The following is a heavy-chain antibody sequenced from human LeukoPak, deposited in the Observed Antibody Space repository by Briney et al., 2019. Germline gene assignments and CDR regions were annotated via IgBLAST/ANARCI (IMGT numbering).Heavy chain of an antibody. CDR3: ARVSEGLDWSAAFDI. CDR1: GGSISSSSYY. CDR2: IYYSGST. Sequence: PSETLSLTCTVSGGSISSSSYYWGWIRQPPGKGLEWIGSIYYSGSTYYNPSLKSRVTISVDTSKNQFSLKLSSVTAADTAVYYCARVSEGLDWSAAFDIWGQGTMVTVSS. V-gene: IGHV4-39*07. D-gene: IGHD3-3*01. J-gene: IGHJ3*02.